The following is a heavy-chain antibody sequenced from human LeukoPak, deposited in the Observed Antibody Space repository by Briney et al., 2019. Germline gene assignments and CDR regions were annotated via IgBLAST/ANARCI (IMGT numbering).Heavy chain of an antibody. V-gene: IGHV4-34*01. CDR2: INHSGSA. J-gene: IGHJ4*02. Sequence: PSQTLSLTCAVYGGSFSGYYWSWIRQPPGKGLEWIGEINHSGSANYNPSLKSRVTISVDTSKNQFSLKLSSATAADTAVYYCARVGSSGYSVPLAYYWGQGTLVTVSS. CDR3: ARVGSSGYSVPLAYY. CDR1: GGSFSGYY. D-gene: IGHD3-22*01.